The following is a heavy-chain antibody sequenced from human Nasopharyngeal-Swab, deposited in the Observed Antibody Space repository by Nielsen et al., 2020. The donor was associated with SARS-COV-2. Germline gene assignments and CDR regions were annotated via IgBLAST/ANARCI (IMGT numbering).Heavy chain of an antibody. CDR3: ARVSILKVVVVGYYYYMDV. Sequence: RQAPGKGLEWIGRLYTSGTTNYNPSLKSRVTISVDTSKDQFSLKLSSVTAADTAVYYCARVSILKVVVVGYYYYMDVWGKGTTVTVSS. J-gene: IGHJ6*03. D-gene: IGHD2-15*01. V-gene: IGHV4-61*02. CDR2: LYTSGTT.